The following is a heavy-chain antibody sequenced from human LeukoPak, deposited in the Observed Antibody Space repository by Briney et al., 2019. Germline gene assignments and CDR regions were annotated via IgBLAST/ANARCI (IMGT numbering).Heavy chain of an antibody. CDR3: ASIGYCSGGSCYPGDNWFDP. CDR2: IYYSGST. V-gene: IGHV4-31*03. CDR1: GGSISSGGYY. Sequence: TLSLTCTVSGGSISSGGYYWSWIRQHPGKGLEWIGYIYYSGSTYYNPSLKSRVTISVDTSKNQFSLKLSSVTAADTAVYYCASIGYCSGGSCYPGDNWFDPWGQGTLVTVSS. J-gene: IGHJ5*02. D-gene: IGHD2-15*01.